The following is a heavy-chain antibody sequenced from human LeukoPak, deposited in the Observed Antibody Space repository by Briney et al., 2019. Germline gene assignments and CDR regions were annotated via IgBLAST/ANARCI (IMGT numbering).Heavy chain of an antibody. CDR3: ARADDGSGSDDY. V-gene: IGHV3-11*01. Sequence: GGSLRLSCAASGFIFSDYYMSWIRQAPGKGLEWISFISSDGKSINYADSVKGRFTISRDNAKNSLYLQMNSLRAEDTALYYCARADDGSGSDDYWGQGTLVTVSS. J-gene: IGHJ4*02. D-gene: IGHD3-10*01. CDR2: ISSDGKSI. CDR1: GFIFSDYY.